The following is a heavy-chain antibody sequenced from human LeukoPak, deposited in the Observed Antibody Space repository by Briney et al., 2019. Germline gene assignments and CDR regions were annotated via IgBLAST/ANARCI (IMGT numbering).Heavy chain of an antibody. CDR2: IYYSGST. CDR3: ARAYSGYDYVDY. D-gene: IGHD5-12*01. V-gene: IGHV4-59*01. Sequence: SETLSLTCTVSGGSLSSYYWSWIRQPPGKGLEWIGYIYYSGSTNYNPSLKSRVTISVDTSKNQFSLKLSSVTAADTAVYYCARAYSGYDYVDYWGQGTLVTVSS. J-gene: IGHJ4*02. CDR1: GGSLSSYY.